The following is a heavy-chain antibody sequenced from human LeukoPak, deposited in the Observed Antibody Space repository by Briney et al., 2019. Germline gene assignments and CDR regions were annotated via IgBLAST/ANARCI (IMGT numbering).Heavy chain of an antibody. CDR2: IYPGDSDT. J-gene: IGHJ3*02. Sequence: GESLKISCKGSGYSFTSYWIGWVRQMPGKGLEWMGIIYPGDSDTRYSPSFQGQVTISADKSISTAYLQWSSLKASDTAMYYCAGSIVVVPAAILGAFDTWGQGTMVTVSS. CDR1: GYSFTSYW. CDR3: AGSIVVVPAAILGAFDT. D-gene: IGHD2-2*02. V-gene: IGHV5-51*01.